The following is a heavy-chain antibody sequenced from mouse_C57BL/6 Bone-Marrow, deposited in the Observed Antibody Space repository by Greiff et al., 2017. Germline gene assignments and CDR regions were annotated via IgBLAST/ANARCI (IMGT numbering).Heavy chain of an antibody. CDR1: GFTFSSYA. J-gene: IGHJ3*01. Sequence: EVQGVQSGGGLVKPGGSLKLSCAASGFTFSSYAMSWVRQTPEKRLEWVATISDGGSYTYYPDNVKGRFTISRDNAKNNLYLQMSHLKSEDTAMYYCARVRGGRRVKFDYWGQGTLVTVSA. D-gene: IGHD2-13*01. CDR2: ISDGGSYT. V-gene: IGHV5-4*01. CDR3: ARVRGGRRVKFDY.